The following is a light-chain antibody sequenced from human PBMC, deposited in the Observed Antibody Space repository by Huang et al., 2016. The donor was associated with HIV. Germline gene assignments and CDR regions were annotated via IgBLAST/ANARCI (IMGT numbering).Light chain of an antibody. Sequence: EIVLTQSPGTLSLSPGDGATPSCRASQSINNNYLAWFQQKPGQPPRLLIHVASSRATGVPDRFTGSGSGTDFNLTISRLETEDFAMYFCQHYGTSPQTFGQGTKLEIK. CDR2: VAS. CDR1: QSINNNY. J-gene: IGKJ2*01. V-gene: IGKV3-20*01. CDR3: QHYGTSPQT.